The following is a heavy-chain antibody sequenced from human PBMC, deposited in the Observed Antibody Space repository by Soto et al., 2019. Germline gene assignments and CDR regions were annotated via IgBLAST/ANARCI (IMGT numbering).Heavy chain of an antibody. Sequence: PGGSLRLSCAASGFTFSKAWMIWVRQAPGEGLEWVGRIKSKTDGGTTDYAAPVKGRFTISRDDSKNTLYLQMNSLKTEDTAVYYCTTDPYYYDSSGYDGYYYGMDVWGQGTTVTVSS. J-gene: IGHJ6*02. D-gene: IGHD3-22*01. CDR3: TTDPYYYDSSGYDGYYYGMDV. V-gene: IGHV3-15*01. CDR2: IKSKTDGGTT. CDR1: GFTFSKAW.